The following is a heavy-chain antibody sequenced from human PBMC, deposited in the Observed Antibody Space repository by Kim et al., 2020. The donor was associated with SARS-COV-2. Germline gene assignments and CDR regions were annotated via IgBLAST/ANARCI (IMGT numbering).Heavy chain of an antibody. J-gene: IGHJ4*02. V-gene: IGHV3-30*04. D-gene: IGHD5-18*01. CDR2: ITYGGSNK. CDR1: GFTFSSYA. Sequence: GGSLRLSCAASGFTFSSYAMHWVRQAPGKGLEWVSVITYGGSNKYYADSVKGRFTISRDNSKNTLYLQMNSLRAEDTAVYYCAKGPGVLGYSYGYAVDYFEYWGQGTLVTVSS. CDR3: AKGPGVLGYSYGYAVDYFEY.